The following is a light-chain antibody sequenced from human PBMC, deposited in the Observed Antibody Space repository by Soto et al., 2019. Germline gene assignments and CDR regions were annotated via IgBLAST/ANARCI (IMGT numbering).Light chain of an antibody. CDR3: QQLNSYPPT. CDR2: GAS. CDR1: QGISSY. J-gene: IGKJ5*01. Sequence: DVQLTQSPSFLSASAGDRVTITCRASQGISSYLAWYQQKPGKAPKLLIYGASSLQSGVPSRFSGSGSGTEFTLTISSLQPEDFATYYCQQLNSYPPTFGQGTRLEIK. V-gene: IGKV1-9*01.